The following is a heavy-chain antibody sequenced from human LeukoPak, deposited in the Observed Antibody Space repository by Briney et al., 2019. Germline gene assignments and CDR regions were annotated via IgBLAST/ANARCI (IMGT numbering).Heavy chain of an antibody. CDR3: ATRPYYYDSSGYGDAFDI. Sequence: PSQTLSLTCTVSGGSISSGSYYWSWIRQPAGKGLEWIGRIYTSGSTNYNPSLKSRVTISVDTSKNQFSLKLSSVTAADTAVYYCATRPYYYDSSGYGDAFDIWGQGTMVTVSS. CDR2: IYTSGST. CDR1: GGSISSGSYY. V-gene: IGHV4-61*02. D-gene: IGHD3-22*01. J-gene: IGHJ3*02.